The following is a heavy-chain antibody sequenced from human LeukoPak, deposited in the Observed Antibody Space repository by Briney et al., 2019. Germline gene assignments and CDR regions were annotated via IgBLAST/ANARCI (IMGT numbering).Heavy chain of an antibody. J-gene: IGHJ4*02. Sequence: GGSLRLSCAASGFTVGSNYMNWVRQAPGKGLEWVSVIYSGGGTYYADSVKGRFTISRDNSKNTLYLQMNSLRAEDMAMYYCASLTGYSSSWYEFDYWGQGTLVTVSS. CDR1: GFTVGSNY. CDR2: IYSGGGT. CDR3: ASLTGYSSSWYEFDY. D-gene: IGHD6-13*01. V-gene: IGHV3-53*01.